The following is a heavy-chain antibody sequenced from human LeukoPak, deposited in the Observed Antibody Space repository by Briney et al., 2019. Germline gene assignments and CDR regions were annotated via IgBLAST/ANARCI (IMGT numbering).Heavy chain of an antibody. V-gene: IGHV1-18*01. CDR1: GYTFTSYG. CDR2: ISAYNGNT. Sequence: ASVKVSCKASGYTFTSYGISWVRQAPGQGLEWMGWISAYNGNTNYARKLQGRVTMTTDTSTSTAYMELRSLRSDDTAVYYCARSYCGGDCYPARDYWGQGTLVTVSS. J-gene: IGHJ4*02. D-gene: IGHD2-21*02. CDR3: ARSYCGGDCYPARDY.